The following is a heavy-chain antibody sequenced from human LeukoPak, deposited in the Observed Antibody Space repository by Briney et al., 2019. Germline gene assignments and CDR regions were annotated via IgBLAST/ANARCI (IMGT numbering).Heavy chain of an antibody. Sequence: PSETLSLXCAVSGYSISSGYYWGWIRQPPGKGLEWIGSIYHSGSTYYNPSLKSRVTISVDTSKNQFSLKLSSVTAADTAVYYCARVLRFSYFDYWGQGTLVTVSS. CDR1: GYSISSGYY. D-gene: IGHD3-3*01. V-gene: IGHV4-38-2*01. J-gene: IGHJ4*02. CDR2: IYHSGST. CDR3: ARVLRFSYFDY.